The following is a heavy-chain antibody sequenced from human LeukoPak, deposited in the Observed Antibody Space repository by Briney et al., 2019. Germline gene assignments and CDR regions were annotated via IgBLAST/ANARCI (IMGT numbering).Heavy chain of an antibody. V-gene: IGHV5-51*01. D-gene: IGHD2-15*01. CDR1: GYSFTSYW. J-gene: IGHJ5*02. CDR2: IYPGDSDT. CDR3: ARHSCSHLPTCPFDP. Sequence: PGESLKISCKGSGYSFTSYWIGWVRQMPGKGLEWMGIIYPGDSDTRYSPSFQGQVTISADKSISTAYLQWSSLKASDTAMYYCARHSCSHLPTCPFDPWGQGTLVTVSS.